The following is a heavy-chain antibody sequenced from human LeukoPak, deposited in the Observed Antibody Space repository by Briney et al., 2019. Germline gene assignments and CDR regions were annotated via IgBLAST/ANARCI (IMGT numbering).Heavy chain of an antibody. Sequence: GGSLRLSCAGSGFTFSSFWMHWVRQAPGKGLVWVSRIKSDGSSTSYADSVKGRFTISRDNAKNTLFLQMSSLRAEDTAVYYCARDREIAVAGTGPFAANGLYYYYGMDVWGQGTTVTVSS. CDR2: IKSDGSST. CDR1: GFTFSSFW. J-gene: IGHJ6*02. D-gene: IGHD6-19*01. V-gene: IGHV3-74*01. CDR3: ARDREIAVAGTGPFAANGLYYYYGMDV.